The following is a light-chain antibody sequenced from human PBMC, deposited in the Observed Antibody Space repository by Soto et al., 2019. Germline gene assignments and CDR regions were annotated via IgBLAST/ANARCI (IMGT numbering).Light chain of an antibody. V-gene: IGLV1-40*01. Sequence: QSVLTQPPSVSGAPGQRVTFSCTGSSSNIGAGYAVHWYQQLPGTAPKLLIHGNTNRPSGVPDRFSGFKSGTSASLAITGLQAEDEADYYCQSYDSSLSGVLFGGGTKLTVL. CDR3: QSYDSSLSGVL. CDR1: SSNIGAGYA. J-gene: IGLJ2*01. CDR2: GNT.